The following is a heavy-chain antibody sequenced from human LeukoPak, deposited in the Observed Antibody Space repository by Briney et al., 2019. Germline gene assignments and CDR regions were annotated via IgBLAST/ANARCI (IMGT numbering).Heavy chain of an antibody. CDR1: GYTFTCYG. J-gene: IGHJ6*02. D-gene: IGHD6-6*01. CDR2: ISAYNGNT. Sequence: GASVKVSRKASGYTFTCYGISWVRQAPGQGLEWMGWISAYNGNTNYAQKLQGRVTMTTDTSTSTAYMELRSLRSDDTAVYYCASSVEYSSSSSYYYYGMDVWGQGTTVTVSS. V-gene: IGHV1-18*01. CDR3: ASSVEYSSSSSYYYYGMDV.